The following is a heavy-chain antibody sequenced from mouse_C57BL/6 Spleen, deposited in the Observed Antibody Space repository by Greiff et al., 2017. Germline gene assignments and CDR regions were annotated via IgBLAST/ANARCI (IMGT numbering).Heavy chain of an antibody. D-gene: IGHD2-4*01. J-gene: IGHJ3*01. Sequence: QVPLQQYGAELVKPGASVQPSCKASGYTFTEYTIHWVKQRSGQGLEWSGWFYTGSGSIKYNEKFKDKATLTADKSSSTCFLELSRLTSEDSAVYFCARHVERGYDYDPFAYGGQGTLVTVSA. CDR2: FYTGSGSI. CDR1: GYTFTEYT. CDR3: ARHVERGYDYDPFAY. V-gene: IGHV1-62-2*01.